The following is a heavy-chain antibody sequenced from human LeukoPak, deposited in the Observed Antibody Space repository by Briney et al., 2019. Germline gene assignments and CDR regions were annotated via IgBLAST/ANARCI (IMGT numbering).Heavy chain of an antibody. V-gene: IGHV3-30*18. J-gene: IGHJ4*02. D-gene: IGHD3-10*01. CDR1: GFTFSSYG. CDR3: AKSGQNYYGSV. CDR2: MSYDGTYK. Sequence: GGSLRLSCAASGFTFSSYGMHWVRQAPGKGLEGVAVMSYDGTYKYYADSVKGRFTISRDNSKNTLYLQMNSLRAEDTAVYYCAKSGQNYYGSVWGQGTQVTVSS.